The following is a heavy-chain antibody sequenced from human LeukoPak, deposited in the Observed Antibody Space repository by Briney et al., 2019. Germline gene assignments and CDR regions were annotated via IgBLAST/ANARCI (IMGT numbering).Heavy chain of an antibody. CDR3: ARSELGYNYYYMDV. J-gene: IGHJ6*03. D-gene: IGHD3-10*01. CDR2: ISSSSSYI. CDR1: GFTFSSYS. Sequence: NPGGSLRLSCAASGFTFSSYSMNWVRQAPGKGLEWVSSISSSSSYIYYADSVKGRFTISRDNAKKSLYLQMNSLRAEDTAVYYCARSELGYNYYYMDVWGKGTTVTISS. V-gene: IGHV3-21*01.